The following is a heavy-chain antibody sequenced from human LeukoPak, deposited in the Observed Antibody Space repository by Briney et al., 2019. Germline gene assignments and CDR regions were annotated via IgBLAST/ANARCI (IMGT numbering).Heavy chain of an antibody. CDR2: ISSSGSTI. CDR3: ATEYYDSSGYYFFDY. CDR1: GFTLSSYE. D-gene: IGHD3-22*01. V-gene: IGHV3-48*03. J-gene: IGHJ4*02. Sequence: PGGSLRLSCAASGFTLSSYEMNWVRQAPGKGLEWVSYISSSGSTIYYADSVKGRFTISRDNAKNSLYLQMNSLRAEDTAVYYCATEYYDSSGYYFFDYWGQRTLVTVSS.